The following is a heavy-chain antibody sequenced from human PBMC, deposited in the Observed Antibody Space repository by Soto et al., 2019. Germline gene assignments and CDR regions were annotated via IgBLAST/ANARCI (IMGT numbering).Heavy chain of an antibody. V-gene: IGHV3-23*01. D-gene: IGHD1-26*01. CDR2: ISGSGGST. CDR1: GFIFSSYA. J-gene: IGHJ4*02. Sequence: GGSLRLSCAASGFIFSSYAMSWVRQAPGKGLEWVSAISGSGGSTYYADSVKGRFTISRDNSKNTLYLQMNSLRAEDTAVYYCATTFTGGSYSALDYWGQGTLVTVSS. CDR3: ATTFTGGSYSALDY.